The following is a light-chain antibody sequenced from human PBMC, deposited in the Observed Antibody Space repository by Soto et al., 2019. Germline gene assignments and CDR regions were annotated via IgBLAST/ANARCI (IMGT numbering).Light chain of an antibody. CDR3: SSYAGSNNFDV. V-gene: IGLV2-8*01. Sequence: QSALTQPPSASGSPGQSVTISCTGTNSDVGGYNYVSWYQQHPGKAPKLMIYEVFKRPSGVPDRFSGSKSGNTASLTVSGLQAEDEADYYCSSYAGSNNFDVFGTGTKVTVL. CDR1: NSDVGGYNY. CDR2: EVF. J-gene: IGLJ1*01.